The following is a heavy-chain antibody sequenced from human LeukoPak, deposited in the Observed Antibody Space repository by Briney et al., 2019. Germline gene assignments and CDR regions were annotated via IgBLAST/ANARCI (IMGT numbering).Heavy chain of an antibody. V-gene: IGHV1-2*02. J-gene: IGHJ4*02. CDR2: INPNSGGT. CDR1: GYTFTGYY. Sequence: ASVKVSCKASGYTFTGYYMHWVRQAPGQGLEWMGWINPNSGGTNYAQKFQGRVTMTRDTSISTAYMELSRLRSDDTAVYYCARVTSEVPYYYDSSVQVLDYWGQGTLVTVSS. D-gene: IGHD3-22*01. CDR3: ARVTSEVPYYYDSSVQVLDY.